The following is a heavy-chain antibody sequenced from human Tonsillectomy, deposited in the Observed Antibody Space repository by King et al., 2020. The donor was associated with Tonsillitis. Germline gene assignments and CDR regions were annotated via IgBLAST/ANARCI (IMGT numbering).Heavy chain of an antibody. J-gene: IGHJ4*02. CDR3: ARDRAGTDFDY. CDR2: SNPNSGGT. CDR1: GYTFTGYY. D-gene: IGHD1-1*01. Sequence: VQLVESGAEVKKPGASVKVSCKASGYTFTGYYMHWVRQAPGQGLEWMGWSNPNSGGTNSAQKFQGRGTMTRATSISTAYMELSRLRSDDTAVYYCARDRAGTDFDYWGQGTLVTVSS. V-gene: IGHV1-2*02.